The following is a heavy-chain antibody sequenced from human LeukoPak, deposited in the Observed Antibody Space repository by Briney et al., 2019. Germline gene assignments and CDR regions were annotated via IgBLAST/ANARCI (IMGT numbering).Heavy chain of an antibody. D-gene: IGHD6-13*01. V-gene: IGHV3-23*01. CDR3: AKARIAGPFNWFDP. CDR2: ISGSGGST. J-gene: IGHJ5*02. CDR1: GFTIGNHD. Sequence: GGSLRLSCAVSGFTIGNHDMSWVRQAPGKGLEWVSAISGSGGSTYYADSVKGRFTISRDNSKNTLYLQMNSLRAEDTAVYYCAKARIAGPFNWFDPWGQGTLVTVSS.